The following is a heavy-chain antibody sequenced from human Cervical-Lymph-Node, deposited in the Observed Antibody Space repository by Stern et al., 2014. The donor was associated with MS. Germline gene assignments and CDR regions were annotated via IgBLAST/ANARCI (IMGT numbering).Heavy chain of an antibody. CDR2: IAWDEDK. CDR1: GFSLDTTGMC. D-gene: IGHD2-2*01. Sequence: ESGPALVKPTQTLTLTCNFSGFSLDTTGMCVSWIRQPPGKALEWLAFIAWDEDKYDSTSLKTRLTIAQDTSENRVVLTMTNMDPVDTATYYCARARHRSSYWYFDLWGRGTLVTVSS. CDR3: ARARHRSSYWYFDL. J-gene: IGHJ2*01. V-gene: IGHV2-70*01.